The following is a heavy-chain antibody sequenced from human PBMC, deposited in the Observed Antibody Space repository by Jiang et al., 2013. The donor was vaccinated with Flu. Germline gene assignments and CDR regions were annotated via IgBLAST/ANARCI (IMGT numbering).Heavy chain of an antibody. CDR1: GGSISSGGYY. J-gene: IGHJ4*02. Sequence: GPGLVKPSQTLSLTCTVSGGSISSGGYYWSWIRQHPGKGLEWIGYIYYSGSTYYNPSLKSRVTISVDTSKNQFSLKLSSVTAADTAVYYCAGASDKWLEIPVDYWGQGTLVTVSS. D-gene: IGHD3-22*01. V-gene: IGHV4-31*03. CDR2: IYYSGST. CDR3: AGASDKWLEIPVDY.